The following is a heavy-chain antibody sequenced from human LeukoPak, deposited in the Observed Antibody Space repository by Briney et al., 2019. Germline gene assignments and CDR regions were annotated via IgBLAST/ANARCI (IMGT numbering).Heavy chain of an antibody. Sequence: GGSERLSCSASGLPFSTYAMLWARQAPGKGLEYVSGIRSSGGTTYYADSVKGRFTISRDNSKNTLYLQMSSLRIEDRAVYYCVKAERADSPQWGEGSLVTVSS. J-gene: IGHJ4*02. D-gene: IGHD2-21*02. CDR1: GLPFSTYA. V-gene: IGHV3-64D*09. CDR3: VKAERADSPQ. CDR2: IRSSGGTT.